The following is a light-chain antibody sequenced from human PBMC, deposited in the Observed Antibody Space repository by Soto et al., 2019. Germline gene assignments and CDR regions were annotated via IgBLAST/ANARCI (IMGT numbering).Light chain of an antibody. J-gene: IGKJ2*01. V-gene: IGKV3-20*01. CDR2: GAS. Sequence: EIVLTQSPGTLSLSPGERATLSCRASQIVNSNFLAWYQQKPGQAPRLLIYGASSRATGIPVRFSGSGSVTDFTLTISRLEPEDFAVYYCQQYGSSPPAYTFGLGTKLEIK. CDR1: QIVNSNF. CDR3: QQYGSSPPAYT.